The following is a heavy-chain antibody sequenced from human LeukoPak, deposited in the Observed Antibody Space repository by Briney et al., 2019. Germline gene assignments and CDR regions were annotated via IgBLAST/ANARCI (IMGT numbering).Heavy chain of an antibody. V-gene: IGHV3-74*01. CDR1: GFTFSTYW. CDR2: ISSDGSIT. CDR3: ARHLNYYLDY. Sequence: GGSLRLSCAASGFTFSTYWMHWVRQAPGKGLVWVSRISSDGSITGYADSVKGRFTISRNNAKNTLYLQMNSLRAEDTAVYYCARHLNYYLDYWGQGTLVTVSS. J-gene: IGHJ4*02. D-gene: IGHD3-10*01.